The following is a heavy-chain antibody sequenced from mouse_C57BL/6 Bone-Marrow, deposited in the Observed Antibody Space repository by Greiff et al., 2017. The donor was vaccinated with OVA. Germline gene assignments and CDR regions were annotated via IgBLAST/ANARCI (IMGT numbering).Heavy chain of an antibody. CDR2: ISRGSSTI. CDR1: GFTFSDHG. D-gene: IGHD2-3*01. V-gene: IGHV5-17*01. Sequence: EVKLVESGGGLVKPGGSLKLSCAASGFTFSDHGMHWVRQAPEKGLEWVAYISRGSSTIYYADTVKGLYTISRDNAKNTLFLQMTSLRSEDTAMYYCARSGGGYCVASFAMDYWGQGTSVTVSS. CDR3: ARSGGGYCVASFAMDY. J-gene: IGHJ4*01.